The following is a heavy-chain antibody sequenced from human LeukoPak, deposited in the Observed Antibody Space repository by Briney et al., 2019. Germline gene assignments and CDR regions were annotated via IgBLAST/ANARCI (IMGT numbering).Heavy chain of an antibody. CDR3: ARGLGDIVVVVAATGWDY. J-gene: IGHJ4*02. V-gene: IGHV4-34*01. Sequence: PSETLSHTCAVYGGSFSGYYWSWIRQPPGKGLEWIGEINHSGSTNYNPSLKSRVTISVDTSKNQFSLKLSSVTAADTAVYYCARGLGDIVVVVAATGWDYWGQGTLVTVSS. D-gene: IGHD2-15*01. CDR2: INHSGST. CDR1: GGSFSGYY.